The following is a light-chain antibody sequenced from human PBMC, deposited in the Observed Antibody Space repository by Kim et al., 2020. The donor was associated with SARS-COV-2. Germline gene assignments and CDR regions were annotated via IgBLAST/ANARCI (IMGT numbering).Light chain of an antibody. CDR3: QAWDSSTRV. CDR1: KLGDKY. Sequence: SYELTQPPSVSVPPGQTASITCSGDKLGDKYACWYQQKPGQSPVLVIYQDSKRPSGIPERFSGSNSGNTATLTISGTQAMDEADYYCQAWDSSTRVFGGG. J-gene: IGLJ2*01. V-gene: IGLV3-1*01. CDR2: QDS.